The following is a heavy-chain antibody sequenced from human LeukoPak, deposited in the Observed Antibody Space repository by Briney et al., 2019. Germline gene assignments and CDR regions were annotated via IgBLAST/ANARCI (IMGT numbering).Heavy chain of an antibody. CDR1: GFTFSSYD. V-gene: IGHV3-48*03. CDR2: ITSSGSII. Sequence: PGGSLRLSCAASGFTFSSYDMNWVRQAPGKGLEWVSYITSSGSIINHADSVKGRFTISRDNAKKLLYLQMNSLRAEDTAVYYCARDLSVQVGLADYWGQGTLVTVSS. CDR3: ARDLSVQVGLADY. J-gene: IGHJ4*02.